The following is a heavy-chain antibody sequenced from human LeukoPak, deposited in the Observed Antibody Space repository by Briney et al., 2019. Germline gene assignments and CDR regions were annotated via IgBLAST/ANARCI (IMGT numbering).Heavy chain of an antibody. J-gene: IGHJ4*02. V-gene: IGHV3-21*01. D-gene: IGHD5-18*01. CDR1: GFTFSSYS. Sequence: PGGSLRLSCAASGFTFSSYSMTWVRQAPGKGLEWVSSISSSSSYIYYADSVKGRFTISRDNAKNSLYLQMNSLRAEDTAVYYCARGTRRTAMVGRTLDYWGQGTLVTVSS. CDR2: ISSSSSYI. CDR3: ARGTRRTAMVGRTLDY.